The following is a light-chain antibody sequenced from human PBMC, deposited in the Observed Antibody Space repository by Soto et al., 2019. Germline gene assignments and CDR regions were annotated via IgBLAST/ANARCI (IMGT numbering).Light chain of an antibody. CDR3: QQSYNTPLT. CDR2: AAS. CDR1: QTIRNY. V-gene: IGKV1-39*01. J-gene: IGKJ4*01. Sequence: DIQMTQSPSSLSASVGDRVTITCRASQTIRNYLNWYQQKPGKAPDLLIYAASSLQSGVPSRFSGSGSGTDFTLTISSLQPEDFATYYCQQSYNTPLTFGGGTKVEIK.